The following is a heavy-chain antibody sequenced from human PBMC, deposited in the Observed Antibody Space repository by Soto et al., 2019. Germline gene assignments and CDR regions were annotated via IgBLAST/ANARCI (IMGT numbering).Heavy chain of an antibody. D-gene: IGHD2-21*01. V-gene: IGHV3-30*14. CDR1: GFTFSSYA. Sequence: PGGSLRLSCAASGFTFSSYAMHWVRQAPGKGLEWVAVISYDGSNKYYADSVKGRFTISRDNSKNTLYLQMNSLRAEDTAVYYCARIAGGDYVDYWGQGTLVTVSS. J-gene: IGHJ4*02. CDR2: ISYDGSNK. CDR3: ARIAGGDYVDY.